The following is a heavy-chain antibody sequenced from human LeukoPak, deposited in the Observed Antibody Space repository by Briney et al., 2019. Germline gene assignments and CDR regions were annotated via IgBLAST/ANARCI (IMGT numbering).Heavy chain of an antibody. CDR3: VRGSYGAYDY. CDR2: ISSDSSYI. Sequence: GGSLRLSCAASGFNFNSYTMNWVRQAPGKGLEWVSSISSDSSYIYYADAVHGRFTVSRDNAKYSLYLQMNSLRAEDTAVYYCVRGSYGAYDYWGQGSLVTVSS. V-gene: IGHV3-21*01. D-gene: IGHD4-17*01. J-gene: IGHJ4*02. CDR1: GFNFNSYT.